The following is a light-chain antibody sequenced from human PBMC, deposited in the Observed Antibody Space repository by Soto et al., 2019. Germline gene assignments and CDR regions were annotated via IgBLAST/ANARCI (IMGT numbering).Light chain of an antibody. J-gene: IGLJ1*01. CDR1: SSDVGIYNL. CDR2: EGS. CDR3: CSYAGGSTYV. Sequence: QSALTQPASVSGSPGQSITISCTGTSSDVGIYNLVSWYQQHPGKAPKLMIYEGSKRPSGVSNRLSGSKSGNTASLTISGLQAEDEADYYCCSYAGGSTYVFGTGTKVTVL. V-gene: IGLV2-23*01.